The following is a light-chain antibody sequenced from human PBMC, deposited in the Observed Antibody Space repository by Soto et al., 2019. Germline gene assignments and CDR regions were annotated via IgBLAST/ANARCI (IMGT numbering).Light chain of an antibody. CDR1: QSISSW. V-gene: IGKV1-5*01. J-gene: IGKJ1*01. Sequence: DIQMTQSPSTLPASVGDRITITCRASQSISSWLAWYQQQPAKAPQLLIYDASSLESGVPSGFSGGGSGTEFTPTTSSLQPDDFATYYCQQYNSYSWTFGQGTKVDIK. CDR2: DAS. CDR3: QQYNSYSWT.